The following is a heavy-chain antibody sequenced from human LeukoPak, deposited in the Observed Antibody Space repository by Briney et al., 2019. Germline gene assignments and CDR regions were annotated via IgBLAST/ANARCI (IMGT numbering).Heavy chain of an antibody. CDR3: ARSYPESTSHRPRPDAFDI. D-gene: IGHD2-2*01. J-gene: IGHJ3*02. CDR2: INPNSGGT. Sequence: ASVKVSCKTSGYTFTSNAINWVRQAPGQGLQWMGWINPNSGGTNYAQKFQDRVTMTRDTSISTAYMELSRLRSDDTAVYYCARSYPESTSHRPRPDAFDIWGQGTMVTVSS. V-gene: IGHV1-2*02. CDR1: GYTFTSNA.